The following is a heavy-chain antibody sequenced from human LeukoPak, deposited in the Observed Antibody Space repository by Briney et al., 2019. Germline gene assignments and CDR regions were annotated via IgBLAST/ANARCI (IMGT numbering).Heavy chain of an antibody. V-gene: IGHV1-46*01. Sequence: ASVKVSCKGIGYTFTTYSMHWVRQAPGQGLEWMGIINVSGGSTNYAQKSQGRVTMTRDTSTSTVFMELSSLRSEDTAVYYCAKDYVSGDGYWDFDYWGQGTLVTVSS. D-gene: IGHD5-24*01. CDR2: INVSGGST. CDR3: AKDYVSGDGYWDFDY. J-gene: IGHJ4*02. CDR1: GYTFTTYS.